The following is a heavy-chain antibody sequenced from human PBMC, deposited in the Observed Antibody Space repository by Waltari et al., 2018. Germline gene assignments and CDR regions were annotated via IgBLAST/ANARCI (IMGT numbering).Heavy chain of an antibody. Sequence: QVQLQQWGAGLLKPSETLSLTCAVYGGSFSGYYWSWIRQPPGKGLEWIGEINHSGSTNYNPCLKSRVTISVDTSKNQFSLKLSSVTAADTAVYYCARGGAAAGTGDFEDYWGQGTLVTVSS. J-gene: IGHJ4*02. D-gene: IGHD6-13*01. CDR1: GGSFSGYY. CDR2: INHSGST. V-gene: IGHV4-34*01. CDR3: ARGGAAAGTGDFEDY.